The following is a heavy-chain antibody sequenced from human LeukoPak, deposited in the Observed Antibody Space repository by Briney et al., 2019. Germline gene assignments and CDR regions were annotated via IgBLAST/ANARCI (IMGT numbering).Heavy chain of an antibody. Sequence: AESLKISCKGSGSSFTSYWISWVRQIAVKGVEWMGRIDPSDSYPSYSPSFQGHDNISADKSNSTAYLQWSSPKASDTAMYYCARLAVKGGSGSYYKSSSYGMDVWGKGTTVTVSS. V-gene: IGHV5-10-1*01. CDR3: ARLAVKGGSGSYYKSSSYGMDV. CDR1: GSSFTSYW. J-gene: IGHJ6*04. CDR2: IDPSDSYP. D-gene: IGHD3-10*01.